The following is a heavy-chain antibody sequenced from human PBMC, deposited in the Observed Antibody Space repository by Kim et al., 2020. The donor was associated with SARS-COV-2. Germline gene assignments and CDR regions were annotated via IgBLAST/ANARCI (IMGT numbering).Heavy chain of an antibody. Sequence: YTPSLKSRVTISVDTSKNQFSLKLSSVTAADTAVYYCARAEWFSYNWFDPWGQGTLVTVSS. J-gene: IGHJ5*02. V-gene: IGHV4-39*07. CDR3: ARAEWFSYNWFDP. D-gene: IGHD3-10*01.